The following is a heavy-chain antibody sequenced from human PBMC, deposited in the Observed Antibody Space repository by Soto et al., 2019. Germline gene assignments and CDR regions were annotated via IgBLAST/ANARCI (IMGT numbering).Heavy chain of an antibody. CDR3: AKDRQRFGELLYENWFDP. V-gene: IGHV3-30*18. J-gene: IGHJ5*02. CDR1: GVTFSSYG. Sequence: PGGSLRLSCAASGVTFSSYGMHWVRQAPGKGLEWVAVISYDGSNKYYADSVKGRFTISRDNSKNTLYLQMNSMRAEDTAVYYCAKDRQRFGELLYENWFDPWGQGTLVTVSS. D-gene: IGHD3-10*01. CDR2: ISYDGSNK.